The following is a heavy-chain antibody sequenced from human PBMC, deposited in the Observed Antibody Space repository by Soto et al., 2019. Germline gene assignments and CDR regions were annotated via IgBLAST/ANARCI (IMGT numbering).Heavy chain of an antibody. D-gene: IGHD3-3*01. Sequence: SETLSLTCTVSGGSISSGDYYWSWIRQPPGKGLEWIGYIYYSGSTYYNPSLKSRVTISVDTSKNQFSLKLSSVTAADTAVYYCARGPISRLGMDVWGQGTTVTVSS. J-gene: IGHJ6*02. CDR3: ARGPISRLGMDV. V-gene: IGHV4-30-4*01. CDR2: IYYSGST. CDR1: GGSISSGDYY.